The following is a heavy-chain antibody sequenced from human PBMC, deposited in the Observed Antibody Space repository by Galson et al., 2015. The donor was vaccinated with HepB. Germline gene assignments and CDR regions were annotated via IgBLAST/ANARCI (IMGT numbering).Heavy chain of an antibody. Sequence: SVKVSCKASGYTFTNYDINWMRQATGQGLEWVGWMNSNSGNTGYAQKFQGRVTLTRNTSISTAYMDLRSLRSEDTAVYYCARFPYSGSWSSNSYYMDVWGQGTTVTVSS. CDR2: MNSNSGNT. J-gene: IGHJ6*03. D-gene: IGHD5-12*01. CDR1: GYTFTNYD. V-gene: IGHV1-8*01. CDR3: ARFPYSGSWSSNSYYMDV.